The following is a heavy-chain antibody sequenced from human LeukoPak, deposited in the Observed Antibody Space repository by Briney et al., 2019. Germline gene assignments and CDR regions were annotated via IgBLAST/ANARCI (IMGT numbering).Heavy chain of an antibody. CDR1: GGSISSYY. D-gene: IGHD2-8*01. Sequence: SETLSLTCTVSGGSISSYYWSWIRQPPGKGLEWIGYIYYSGSTNYNPSLKSRVTISVDTSKNQFSLKLSSVTAADTAVYYCARVLMVYAVRVDAFDIWGQGTMVTVSS. CDR3: ARVLMVYAVRVDAFDI. CDR2: IYYSGST. J-gene: IGHJ3*02. V-gene: IGHV4-59*01.